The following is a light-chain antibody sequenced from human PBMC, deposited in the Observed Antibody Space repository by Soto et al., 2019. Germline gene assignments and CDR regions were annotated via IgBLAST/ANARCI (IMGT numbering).Light chain of an antibody. Sequence: DVVMTQSPLSLAVTLGQPASISCRSSQSLVHSDGNTYLNWFQQRPGQSPRRLIYKVSDWDSGVPNKLSCSASGFYFTLQISKVEAEDFGVYYGMEGTQCPLTFCDGAKVVIK. J-gene: IGKJ4*01. CDR3: MEGTQCPLT. V-gene: IGKV2-30*02. CDR1: QSLVHSDGNTY. CDR2: KVS.